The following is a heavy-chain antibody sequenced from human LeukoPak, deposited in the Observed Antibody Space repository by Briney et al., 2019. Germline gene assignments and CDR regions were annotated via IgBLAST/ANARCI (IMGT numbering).Heavy chain of an antibody. CDR1: GFTVSSNY. D-gene: IGHD3-3*01. CDR3: ARDGVALYYYYGMDV. CDR2: IYSGGST. Sequence: PGGSLRLSCAASGFTVSSNYMSWVRQAPGKGLEWVSVIYSGGSTYYGDSVKGRFTISRDNSENTLYLQMNSLRAEDTAVYYCARDGVALYYYYGMDVWGQGTTVIVSS. V-gene: IGHV3-53*01. J-gene: IGHJ6*02.